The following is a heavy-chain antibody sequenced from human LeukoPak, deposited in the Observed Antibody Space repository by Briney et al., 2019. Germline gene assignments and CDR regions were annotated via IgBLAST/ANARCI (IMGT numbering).Heavy chain of an antibody. V-gene: IGHV1-2*02. J-gene: IGHJ4*02. CDR3: ARFRGGSGSYCLDY. D-gene: IGHD3-10*01. CDR1: GYTFTGYY. Sequence: ASVTVSCKASGYTFTGYYMHWVRQAPGLGLEWMGWINPNSGGTNYAQKFQGGVTMTRDTSISTAYMELSRLRSDDTAVYYCARFRGGSGSYCLDYWGQGTLVTVSS. CDR2: INPNSGGT.